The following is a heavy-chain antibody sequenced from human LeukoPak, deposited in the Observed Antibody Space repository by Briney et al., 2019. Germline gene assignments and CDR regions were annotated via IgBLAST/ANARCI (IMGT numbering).Heavy chain of an antibody. CDR1: GGSISSYY. J-gene: IGHJ4*02. V-gene: IGHV4-59*08. CDR3: ARRTDDLGSYFDY. Sequence: SETLSLTCTVSGGSISSYYWSWIRQPPGKGLEWIGYIYYSGSTNYNPSLKSRVTISVDTSKNQFSLKLFSVTAADTAVYYCARRTDDLGSYFDYWGQGTLVTVSS. D-gene: IGHD3-10*01. CDR2: IYYSGST.